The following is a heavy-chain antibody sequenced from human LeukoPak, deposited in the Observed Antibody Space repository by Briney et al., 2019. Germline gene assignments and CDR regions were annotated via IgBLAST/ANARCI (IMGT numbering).Heavy chain of an antibody. CDR3: ARENPGTIFGVVQYGMDV. D-gene: IGHD3-3*01. CDR1: GFTFSSYE. V-gene: IGHV3-48*03. J-gene: IGHJ6*02. Sequence: GGSLRLSCAASGFTFSSYEMNWVRQAPGKGLEWVSYISSSGSTIYYADSVKGRFTISRDNAKNSLYLQMNSLRAEDTAVYYCARENPGTIFGVVQYGMDVRGQGTTVTVSS. CDR2: ISSSGSTI.